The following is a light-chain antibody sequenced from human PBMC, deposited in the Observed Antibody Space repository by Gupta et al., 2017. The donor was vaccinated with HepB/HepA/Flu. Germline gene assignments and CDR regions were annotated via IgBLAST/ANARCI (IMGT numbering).Light chain of an antibody. CDR1: QTISSY. CDR3: QQGCTWCS. J-gene: IGKJ2*04. CDR2: DVS. Sequence: EIVLTQSPATLSLSPGERATLSCRDSQTISSYLEWYQQKPGQAPRLLIYDVSNRATGVPDRFSGSGYGXDFTLTXSSRENEDFAVYYGQQGCTWCSFGXATKMEIK. V-gene: IGKV3-11*01.